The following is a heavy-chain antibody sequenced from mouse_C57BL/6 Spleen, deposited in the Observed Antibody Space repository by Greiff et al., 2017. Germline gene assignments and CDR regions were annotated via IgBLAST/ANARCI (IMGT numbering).Heavy chain of an antibody. V-gene: IGHV14-2*01. J-gene: IGHJ3*01. CDR2: IAPEDGDT. CDR1: GFNIKDYY. Sequence: VQLQQSGAELVKPGASVKLSCTASGFNIKDYYMHWVKQRTEQGLEWIGRIAPEDGDTKYDTKFKGKATITADTSSNTAYLQLSSLTSEDTAVYYCAREASGFSWFAYWGQGTLVTVSA. CDR3: AREASGFSWFAY. D-gene: IGHD6-1*01.